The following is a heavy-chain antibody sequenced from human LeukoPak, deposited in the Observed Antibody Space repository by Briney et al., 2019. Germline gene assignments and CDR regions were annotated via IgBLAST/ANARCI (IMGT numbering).Heavy chain of an antibody. CDR3: AKRDYGDYEVPFDY. V-gene: IGHV3-23*01. CDR2: ISGSGGST. CDR1: GFTFSSYA. J-gene: IGHJ4*02. D-gene: IGHD4-17*01. Sequence: GGSLRLSCAASGFTFSSYAMSWVRPAPGEGLEWVSAISGSGGSTYYADSVKGRFTISRDNSKNTLYLQMNSLRAEDTAVYYCAKRDYGDYEVPFDYWGQGPLVTVSS.